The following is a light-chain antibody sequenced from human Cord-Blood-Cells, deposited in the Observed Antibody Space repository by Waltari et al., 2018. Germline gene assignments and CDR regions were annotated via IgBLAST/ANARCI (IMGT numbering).Light chain of an antibody. CDR1: VLAKKY. Sequence: SYELTQPSSVSVSPGQTARITCSGDVLAKKYARWFQQKPGQVPVLVIYKDSERPSGIPGRFSGSSSVTTVTLTIGGAQVEDEADYYCYSAADNNLVFGGGTKLTVL. V-gene: IGLV3-27*01. J-gene: IGLJ3*02. CDR2: KDS. CDR3: YSAADNNLV.